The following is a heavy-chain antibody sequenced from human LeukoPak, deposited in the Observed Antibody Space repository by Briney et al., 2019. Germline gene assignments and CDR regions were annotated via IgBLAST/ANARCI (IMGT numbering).Heavy chain of an antibody. D-gene: IGHD6-19*01. Sequence: PGGSLRLSCAASGFTSSSYAMSWVRQAPGKGLEWVSAISGSGAGTYYADSVKGRFTISRDNSKNTLYLQMNSLRADDTAVYYCAKGSYSSGWANRYWGQGTLVTVSS. CDR1: GFTSSSYA. J-gene: IGHJ4*02. V-gene: IGHV3-23*01. CDR2: ISGSGAGT. CDR3: AKGSYSSGWANRY.